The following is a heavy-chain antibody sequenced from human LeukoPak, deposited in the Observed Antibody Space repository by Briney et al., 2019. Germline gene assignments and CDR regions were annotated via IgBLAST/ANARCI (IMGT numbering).Heavy chain of an antibody. CDR2: IYSGGST. Sequence: GGSLRRFCAASGFTVSSNYMSWVRQAPGKGLEWVSVIYSGGSTYYADSVKGRFTISRDNSKNTLYLQMNSLRAEDTAVYYCARGGVVVIPLVWGQGTLVTVSS. CDR3: ARGGVVVIPLV. V-gene: IGHV3-53*01. CDR1: GFTVSSNY. J-gene: IGHJ4*02. D-gene: IGHD3-22*01.